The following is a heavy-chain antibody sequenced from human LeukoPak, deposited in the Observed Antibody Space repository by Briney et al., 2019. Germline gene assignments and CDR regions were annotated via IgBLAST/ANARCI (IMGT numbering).Heavy chain of an antibody. J-gene: IGHJ3*02. D-gene: IGHD3-16*01. Sequence: PGGSLRLSCAASGFPFSTYWMHWVRQAPGKGLVWVSRVSTDGSSTNYADSVEGRFTISRDNAKNTVYLQMNSLRAEDTAVYYCARAWGSYDSFDIWGPGTMVTVSS. V-gene: IGHV3-74*01. CDR2: VSTDGSST. CDR1: GFPFSTYW. CDR3: ARAWGSYDSFDI.